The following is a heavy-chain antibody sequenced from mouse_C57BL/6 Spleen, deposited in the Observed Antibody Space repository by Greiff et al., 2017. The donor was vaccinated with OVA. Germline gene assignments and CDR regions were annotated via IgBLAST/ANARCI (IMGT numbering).Heavy chain of an antibody. V-gene: IGHV1-54*01. CDR2: INPGRGGT. CDR3: ARLDFDY. CDR1: GSAFPNYL. Sequence: QVQLQQSGAELVRPGTSVKVSCRASGSAFPNYLLEWLKQRPGQGLGWIGVINPGRGGTNYNEKFKGKATLTADKSSSTAYMQLSSLTSEDSAVYFCARLDFDYWGQGTTLTVSS. J-gene: IGHJ2*01.